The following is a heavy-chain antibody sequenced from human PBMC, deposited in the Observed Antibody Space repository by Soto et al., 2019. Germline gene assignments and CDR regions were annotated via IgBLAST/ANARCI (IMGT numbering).Heavy chain of an antibody. CDR1: GYSISSGGCY. V-gene: IGHV4-31*11. J-gene: IGHJ4*02. D-gene: IGHD3-22*01. CDR3: ARDTYNSDSGGYYQYYFDY. Sequence: PSETLSLTCAVSGYSISSGGCYWSWIRQYPGRGLEWIGHIYYSGSTYYNPSLKSRLTISLDTSKNQFSLKLTSVTAADTAVYYCARDTYNSDSGGYYQYYFDYWGQGTLVTVSS. CDR2: IYYSGST.